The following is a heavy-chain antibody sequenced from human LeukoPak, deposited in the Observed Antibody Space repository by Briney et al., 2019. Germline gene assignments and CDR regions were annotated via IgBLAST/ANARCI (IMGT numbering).Heavy chain of an antibody. D-gene: IGHD5-24*01. J-gene: IGHJ4*02. CDR2: ISGDGGTI. Sequence: GGSLRLSCAASGFSFSGYAMQWVRQAPEKRPEYVAGISGDGGTIYYANSVKGRFTISRDNSKNTLYLQMGSPRAEDMAVYYCARDGIATNDYWGQGTLVTVSS. CDR1: GFSFSGYA. V-gene: IGHV3-64*01. CDR3: ARDGIATNDY.